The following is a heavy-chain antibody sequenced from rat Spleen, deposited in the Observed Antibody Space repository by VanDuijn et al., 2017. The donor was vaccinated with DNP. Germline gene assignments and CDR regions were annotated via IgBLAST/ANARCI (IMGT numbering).Heavy chain of an antibody. CDR2: ITSSGGTT. CDR1: GFNFNDYW. Sequence: EVKLVESGGGLVQPGRSLKLSCAASGFNFNDYWMGWVRQAPGKGLEWVASITSSGGTTYYPDSVKGRFTISRNIAENTLYLQMNSLRSEDTATYYCARTMYTTCYSDYWGQGVMVTVSS. D-gene: IGHD1-6*01. CDR3: ARTMYTTCYSDY. J-gene: IGHJ2*01. V-gene: IGHV5-31*01.